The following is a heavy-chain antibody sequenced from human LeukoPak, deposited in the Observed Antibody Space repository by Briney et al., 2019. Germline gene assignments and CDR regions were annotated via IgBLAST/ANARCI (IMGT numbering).Heavy chain of an antibody. J-gene: IGHJ4*02. CDR1: GFTFSSYE. Sequence: GGSLRLSCAASGFTFSSYEMNWVRQAPGKGLEWVSYISSSGSTIYYADSVKGRFTISRDNSKNTLYLQMNSLRAEDTAVYYCAKSAPDYYGSGTYFDYWGQGTLVTVSS. D-gene: IGHD3-10*01. V-gene: IGHV3-48*03. CDR3: AKSAPDYYGSGTYFDY. CDR2: ISSSGSTI.